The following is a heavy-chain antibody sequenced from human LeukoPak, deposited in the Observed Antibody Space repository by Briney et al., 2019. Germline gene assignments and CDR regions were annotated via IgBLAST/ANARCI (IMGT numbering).Heavy chain of an antibody. V-gene: IGHV4-30-4*01. CDR2: IYYSGTT. D-gene: IGHD2-21*02. CDR3: ARAPPPYMVTE. Sequence: SQTLSLTCNVSGGSISSGDYFWSWIRQPPGKGLEMIGCIYYSGTTYYNPSLKSRVTMSVDTSKNQFSLKLSSVTAADTAVYYCARAPPPYMVTEWGQGTLVTVSS. CDR1: GGSISSGDYF. J-gene: IGHJ4*02.